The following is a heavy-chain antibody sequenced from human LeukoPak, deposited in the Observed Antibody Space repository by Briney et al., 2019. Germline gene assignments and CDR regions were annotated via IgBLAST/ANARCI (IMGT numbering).Heavy chain of an antibody. D-gene: IGHD6-19*01. CDR3: AREGWDQRDTAAFDY. CDR2: INPNSGDT. CDR1: GYTFIGHY. V-gene: IGHV1-2*02. J-gene: IGHJ4*02. Sequence: ASVKVSCKASGYTFIGHYMHWARQAPGQGLEWMGWINPNSGDTNSAQKFQGRVTLTRDTSINTVYMELSSLRPDDTAVYYCAREGWDQRDTAAFDYWGQGTLVTVSS.